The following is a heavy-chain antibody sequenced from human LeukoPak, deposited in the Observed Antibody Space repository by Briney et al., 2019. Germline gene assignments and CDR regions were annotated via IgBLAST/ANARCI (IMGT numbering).Heavy chain of an antibody. CDR3: ARDYGSVY. CDR2: ISTYTGNT. J-gene: IGHJ4*02. Sequence: ASVKVSCKASGYTFTSYGISWVRQAPGQGLEWMGRISTYTGNTNYAQKLQGRVTMTTDTSTSTAYMELRSLTSDDTAMYYCARDYGSVYWGQGTLVTVSP. V-gene: IGHV1-18*01. D-gene: IGHD4-17*01. CDR1: GYTFTSYG.